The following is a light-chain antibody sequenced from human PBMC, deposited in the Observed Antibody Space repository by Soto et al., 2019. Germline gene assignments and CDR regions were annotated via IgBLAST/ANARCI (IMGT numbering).Light chain of an antibody. Sequence: DIVMTQSPDSLAVSLGERATINCKSSQSVLYSSNHKNYLAWYQQKPGQPPTLPIYWASTRESGVPDRFSGSGSGTDFTLTISSLQAEDVAVYYCQQYYSTPLTFGGGTKVEIK. CDR3: QQYYSTPLT. J-gene: IGKJ4*01. V-gene: IGKV4-1*01. CDR1: QSVLYSSNHKNY. CDR2: WAS.